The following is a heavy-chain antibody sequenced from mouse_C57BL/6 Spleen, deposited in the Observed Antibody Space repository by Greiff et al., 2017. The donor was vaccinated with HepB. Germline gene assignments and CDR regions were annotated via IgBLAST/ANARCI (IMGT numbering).Heavy chain of an antibody. CDR1: GYAFTNYL. CDR3: ASSSYDYDVLWFAY. J-gene: IGHJ3*01. V-gene: IGHV1-54*01. Sequence: QVQLKESGAELVRPGTSVKVSCKASGYAFTNYLIEWVKQRPGQGLEWIGVINPGSGGTNYNEKFKGKATLTADKSSSTAYMQLSSLTSEDSAVYFCASSSYDYDVLWFAYWGQGTLVTVSA. CDR2: INPGSGGT. D-gene: IGHD2-4*01.